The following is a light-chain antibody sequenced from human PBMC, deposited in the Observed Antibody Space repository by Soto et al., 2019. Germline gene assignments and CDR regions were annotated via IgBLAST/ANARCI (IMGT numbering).Light chain of an antibody. CDR2: ESF. V-gene: IGKV2D-29*01. J-gene: IGKJ2*03. Sequence: EIVMTQTPLSLSVAPGQPASISCKSSQTLLHNDGKTYLYWYLQRPGQPPNLLIYESFNRFSGVSDRFSASGSGTDFTLEIRRVEAEDVGTYYCMQSIQLPQYSFGQGTKLEI. CDR1: QTLLHNDGKTY. CDR3: MQSIQLPQYS.